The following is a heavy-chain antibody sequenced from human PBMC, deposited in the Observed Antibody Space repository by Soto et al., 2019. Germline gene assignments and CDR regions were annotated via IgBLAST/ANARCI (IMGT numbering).Heavy chain of an antibody. CDR1: GFSLNTPGAG. V-gene: IGHV2-5*01. CDR2: IYWNDDE. D-gene: IGHD4-17*01. J-gene: IGHJ5*02. CDR3: AHRGYGDYPRDNWFDP. Sequence: KESGPTLVKPTQTLTLTCTFSGFSLNTPGAGVGWIRQPPGKALEWLAVIYWNDDERYSPSLKSKLTITKDASKNQVVLTMTNMDPVDTATYYCAHRGYGDYPRDNWFDPWGQGTLVTVSS.